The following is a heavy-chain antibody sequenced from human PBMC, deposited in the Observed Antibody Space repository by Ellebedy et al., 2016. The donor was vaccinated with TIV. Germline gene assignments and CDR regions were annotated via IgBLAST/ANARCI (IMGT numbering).Heavy chain of an antibody. D-gene: IGHD3-22*01. J-gene: IGHJ1*01. CDR1: GFTFSSYW. Sequence: PGGSLRLSCAASGFTFSSYWMSWVRQAPGKGLEWVANIKQDGSEKYYVDSVKGRFTISRDNAKNSLYLQMNSLRAEDTAVYYCARDLAGAQGQVVVAPEYFQHWGQGTLVTVSS. CDR3: ARDLAGAQGQVVVAPEYFQH. CDR2: IKQDGSEK. V-gene: IGHV3-7*01.